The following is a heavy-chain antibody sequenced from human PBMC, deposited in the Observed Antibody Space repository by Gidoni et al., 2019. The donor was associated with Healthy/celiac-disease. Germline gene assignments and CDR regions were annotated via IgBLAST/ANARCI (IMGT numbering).Heavy chain of an antibody. Sequence: LQLQESGPGLVKPSETPSLTCTVSGGSISSSSYYWGWIRQPPGKWLEWIGSIYYRGSTYSNPSLKCRVTISVDTSKNQFSLKLSSVTAADTAVYYCARRSAMVQGVLDYWGQGTLVTVSS. V-gene: IGHV4-39*01. J-gene: IGHJ4*02. CDR2: IYYRGST. CDR3: ARRSAMVQGVLDY. CDR1: GGSISSSSYY. D-gene: IGHD3-10*01.